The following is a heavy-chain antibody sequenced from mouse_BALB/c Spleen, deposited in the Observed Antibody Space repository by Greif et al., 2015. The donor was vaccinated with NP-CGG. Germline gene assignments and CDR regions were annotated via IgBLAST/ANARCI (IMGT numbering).Heavy chain of an antibody. D-gene: IGHD2-10*01. Sequence: VQLQQSGAELVKPGASVKLSCTASGFNIKDTYMHWVKQRPEQGLEWIGRIDPANGNTKYDPKFQGKTTITADTSSNTAYLQLSSLTSVDTAVYYCARCLLDYAMDYWGQGTSVTVSS. J-gene: IGHJ4*01. CDR3: ARCLLDYAMDY. V-gene: IGHV14-3*02. CDR2: IDPANGNT. CDR1: GFNIKDTY.